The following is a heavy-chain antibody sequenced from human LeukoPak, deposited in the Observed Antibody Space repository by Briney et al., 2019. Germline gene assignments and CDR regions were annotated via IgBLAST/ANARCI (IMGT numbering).Heavy chain of an antibody. D-gene: IGHD1-26*01. CDR2: VHYTGTT. CDR1: GGSISGSSSY. CDR3: ARGSPYAS. Sequence: SETLSLACTVSGGSISGSSSYWGWIRQPPGKGLDYIGSVHYTGTTYYNPSLKSRVTLSVDTSQNQFSLKLTSVTAADTAVYYCARGSPYASWGQGTLVTVSS. J-gene: IGHJ5*02. V-gene: IGHV4-39*01.